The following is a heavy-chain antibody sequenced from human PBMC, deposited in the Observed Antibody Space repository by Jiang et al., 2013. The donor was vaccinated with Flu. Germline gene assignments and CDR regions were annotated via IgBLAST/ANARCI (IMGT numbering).Heavy chain of an antibody. Sequence: GSGLVKPSETLSLTCNVSGGSISTYYWSWIRQSPGKGLEWIGYMYFGGXTNYNPSLKSRLTVSMDTSKTHFSLKLSFVTAADTAVYYCATGTSQCSGGRCGPPFDYWGQGILVTVSS. CDR1: GGSISTYY. CDR2: MYFGGXT. CDR3: ATGTSQCSGGRCGPPFDY. D-gene: IGHD2-15*01. J-gene: IGHJ4*02. V-gene: IGHV4-59*01.